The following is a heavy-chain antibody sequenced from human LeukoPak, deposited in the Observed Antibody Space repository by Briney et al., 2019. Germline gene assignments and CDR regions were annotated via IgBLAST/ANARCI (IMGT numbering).Heavy chain of an antibody. V-gene: IGHV5-51*01. CDR2: IYPGDSDT. CDR3: ARFDYYGSGSSLYYFDY. Sequence: GESLKISCKGSGYSSTSYWIGWVRQMPGKGLEWMGIIYPGDSDTRYSPSFQGQVTIPADKSISTAYLQWSSLKASDTAMYYCARFDYYGSGSSLYYFDYWGQGTLVTVSS. CDR1: GYSSTSYW. D-gene: IGHD3-10*01. J-gene: IGHJ4*02.